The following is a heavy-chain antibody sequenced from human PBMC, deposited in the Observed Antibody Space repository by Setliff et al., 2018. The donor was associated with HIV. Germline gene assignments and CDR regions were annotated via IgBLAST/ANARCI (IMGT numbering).Heavy chain of an antibody. Sequence: LSLTCTVSGGSISSHYWSWIRQPPGKGLEWIGSIYYSGSTNYNPSLKSRVTISVDTSKNQFSLKLSSVTAADTAVYYCARGRNSGSYFRYYYYGMDVWGQGTTVTVSS. CDR3: ARGRNSGSYFRYYYYGMDV. CDR1: GGSISSHY. J-gene: IGHJ6*02. CDR2: IYYSGST. D-gene: IGHD1-26*01. V-gene: IGHV4-59*11.